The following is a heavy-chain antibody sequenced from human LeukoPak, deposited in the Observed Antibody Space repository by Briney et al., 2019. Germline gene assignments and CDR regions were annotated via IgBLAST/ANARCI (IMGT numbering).Heavy chain of an antibody. CDR2: ISSGGNTI. V-gene: IGHV3-48*03. CDR3: AREGTAMVSFDY. Sequence: GGSLRLSCAASGFTFSSYEMNWVRQAPGKGLEWVSYISSGGNTIHYADSVKGRFTISRDNAKNSLYLQMNSLRAEDTAVYYCAREGTAMVSFDYWGQGTLVTVSS. CDR1: GFTFSSYE. D-gene: IGHD5-18*01. J-gene: IGHJ4*02.